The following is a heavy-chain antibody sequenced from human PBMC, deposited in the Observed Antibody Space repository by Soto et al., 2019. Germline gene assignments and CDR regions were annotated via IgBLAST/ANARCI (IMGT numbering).Heavy chain of an antibody. J-gene: IGHJ6*02. CDR3: ARDRSSGYSLDYYYGMDV. Sequence: QVQLVESGGGVVQPGRSLRLSCAASGFTFSNYAMHWVRQAPGKGLEWVAVISYDGSNKYYADSVKGRFTISRDNSKNKLYLQMNSLRAEDTGVYYCARDRSSGYSLDYYYGMDVWGLGSTVPVSS. CDR1: GFTFSNYA. V-gene: IGHV3-30-3*01. D-gene: IGHD3-22*01. CDR2: ISYDGSNK.